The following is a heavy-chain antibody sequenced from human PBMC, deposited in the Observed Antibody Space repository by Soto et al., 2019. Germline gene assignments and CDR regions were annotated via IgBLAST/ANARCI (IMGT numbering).Heavy chain of an antibody. Sequence: SETLSLTCTVSGGSISSGGYYWSWIRQHPGKGLEWIGYIYYSGSTYYNPSLKSRVTISVDTSKNQFSLKLSSVTAADTAVYYCARVSGYEDAFDIWGQGTMVTVSS. D-gene: IGHD5-12*01. CDR1: GGSISSGGYY. J-gene: IGHJ3*02. CDR3: ARVSGYEDAFDI. CDR2: IYYSGST. V-gene: IGHV4-31*03.